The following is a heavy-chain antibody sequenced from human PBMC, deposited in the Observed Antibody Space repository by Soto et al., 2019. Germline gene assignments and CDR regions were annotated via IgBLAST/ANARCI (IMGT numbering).Heavy chain of an antibody. CDR2: IYPSDSDI. CDR3: ARQDYSNYRGGMDV. D-gene: IGHD2-2*01. Sequence: GESLKISCKTSGYSFTSHWIAWVRQMPGKGLEWMGIIYPSDSDIRYRPSFQGQVTISVDKSISTAYLQWSSLKASNTATYYCARQDYSNYRGGMDVWGQGTTVTVSS. V-gene: IGHV5-51*01. CDR1: GYSFTSHW. J-gene: IGHJ6*02.